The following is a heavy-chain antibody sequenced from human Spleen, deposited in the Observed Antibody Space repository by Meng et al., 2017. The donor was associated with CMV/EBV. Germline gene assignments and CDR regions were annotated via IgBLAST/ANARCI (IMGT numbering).Heavy chain of an antibody. J-gene: IGHJ5*02. V-gene: IGHV4-31*02. CDR1: GGSISSGGYY. CDR3: ARVGVGGDDYDILT. Sequence: SGGSISSGGYYWSWIRQHPGKGLEWIGYIYYSGNTYYNPSLKSRVTISVDTSKNQFSLKVTSVTAADTAVYYCARVGVGGDDYDILTWGQGTLVTVSS. CDR2: IYYSGNT. D-gene: IGHD3-9*01.